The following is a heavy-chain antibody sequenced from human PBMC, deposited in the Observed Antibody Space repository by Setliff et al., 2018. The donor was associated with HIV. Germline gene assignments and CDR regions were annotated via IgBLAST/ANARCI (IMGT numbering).Heavy chain of an antibody. CDR1: GFTFNTYA. D-gene: IGHD7-27*01. CDR3: ARVTVDWGFGNAFDI. CDR2: ISGSGII. Sequence: PGGSLRLSCAASGFTFNTYAMSWVRQAPGKGLEWVSVISGSGIISYADSVKGRFTISRDNAKNSLYLQMNSLRAEDTAVYYCARVTVDWGFGNAFDIWGQGTMVTVSS. V-gene: IGHV3-21*01. J-gene: IGHJ3*02.